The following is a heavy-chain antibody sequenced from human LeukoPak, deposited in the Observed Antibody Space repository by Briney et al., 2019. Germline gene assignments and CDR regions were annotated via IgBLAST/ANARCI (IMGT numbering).Heavy chain of an antibody. Sequence: SVKVSCKASGGTFSSYAISWVRQAPGQGLEWMGGIIPIFGTANYAQKFQGRVTMTTDTSTSTAYMELRSLRSDDTAVYYCARRARQSGSYQGDYWGQGTLVTVSS. CDR3: ARRARQSGSYQGDY. D-gene: IGHD1-26*01. CDR1: GGTFSSYA. V-gene: IGHV1-69*05. CDR2: IIPIFGTA. J-gene: IGHJ4*02.